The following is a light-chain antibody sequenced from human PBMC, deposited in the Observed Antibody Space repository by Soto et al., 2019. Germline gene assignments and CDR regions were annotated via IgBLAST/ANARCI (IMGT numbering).Light chain of an antibody. CDR2: DVS. CDR3: SSYTSSSTLLYV. J-gene: IGLJ1*01. CDR1: SSDVGGYNY. Sequence: QPASVSGSPGQSITISCTGTSSDVGGYNYVSWYQQHPGKAPKLMIYDVSNRPSGVSNRFSGSKSGNTASLTISGLQAEDEADYYCSSYTSSSTLLYVFGTGTKVTVL. V-gene: IGLV2-14*01.